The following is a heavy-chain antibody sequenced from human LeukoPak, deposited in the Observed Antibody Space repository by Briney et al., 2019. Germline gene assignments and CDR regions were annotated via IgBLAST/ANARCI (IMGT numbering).Heavy chain of an antibody. V-gene: IGHV5-51*01. CDR3: ARPPSRGYSSPFGY. Sequence: GESLKISCKGSGYSFATYWIAWVRQMPGKGLEWMGIIYPDESNIRYSPSFQGQVTISADKSISTAYLQWSSLKASDTAIYYCARPPSRGYSSPFGYWGQGTLVTVSS. CDR1: GYSFATYW. CDR2: IYPDESNI. D-gene: IGHD2-2*03. J-gene: IGHJ4*02.